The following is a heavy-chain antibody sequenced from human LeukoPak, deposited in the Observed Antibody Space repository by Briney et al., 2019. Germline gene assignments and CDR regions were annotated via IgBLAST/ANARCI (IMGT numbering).Heavy chain of an antibody. D-gene: IGHD6-19*01. CDR2: INPNSGGT. CDR1: GYTFTGYY. Sequence: GASVKVSCKASGYTFTGYYMHWVRQAPGQGLEWMGWINPNSGGTNYAQKFQGRVTMTRDTSISTAYMELSRLRSDDTAVYYCAMGVTVAGVAFDPWGQGTLVTVPS. CDR3: AMGVTVAGVAFDP. V-gene: IGHV1-2*02. J-gene: IGHJ5*02.